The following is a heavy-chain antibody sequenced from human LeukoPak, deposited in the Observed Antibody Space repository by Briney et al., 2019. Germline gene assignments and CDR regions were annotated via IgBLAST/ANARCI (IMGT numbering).Heavy chain of an antibody. J-gene: IGHJ2*01. Sequence: SQTLSLTCTVSGGSISSGDYYWSWIRQPPGKGLEWIGYIYYSGSTYYNPSLKSRVTISVDTSKNQFSLKLSSVTAADTAVYYRARALMVRGVIMWYFDLWGRGTLVTVSS. CDR2: IYYSGST. V-gene: IGHV4-30-4*01. D-gene: IGHD3-10*01. CDR3: ARALMVRGVIMWYFDL. CDR1: GGSISSGDYY.